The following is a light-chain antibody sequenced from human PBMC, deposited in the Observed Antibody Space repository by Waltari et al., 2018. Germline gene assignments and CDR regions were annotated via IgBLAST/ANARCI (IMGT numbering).Light chain of an antibody. CDR3: CSYAGSDNWV. J-gene: IGLJ3*02. CDR1: SSDVDNFKY. Sequence: QTALTHPPAASGPPGQSVTISCSGTSSDVDNFKYVSWYQQHPGQAPRLLMSDATKRPSAVPYRFSGSKSGNTASLTISGLQAEDEADYYCCSYAGSDNWVFGGGTKLTVL. V-gene: IGLV2-11*01. CDR2: DAT.